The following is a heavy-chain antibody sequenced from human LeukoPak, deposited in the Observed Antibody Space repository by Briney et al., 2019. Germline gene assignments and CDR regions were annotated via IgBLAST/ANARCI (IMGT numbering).Heavy chain of an antibody. D-gene: IGHD2-2*01. J-gene: IGHJ4*02. CDR1: GYTFTSYD. CDR3: ARGRRSGSRTSRLFDY. CDR2: MNPNSGNT. Sequence: ASVKVSCKASGYTFTSYDINWVRQATGQGLEWMGWMNPNSGNTGYAQKFQGRITMTRNTSISTAYMELSSLRSEDTAVYYCARGRRSGSRTSRLFDYWGQGTLVTVSS. V-gene: IGHV1-8*01.